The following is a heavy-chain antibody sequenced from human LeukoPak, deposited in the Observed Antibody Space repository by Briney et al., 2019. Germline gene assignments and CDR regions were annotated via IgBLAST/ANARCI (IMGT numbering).Heavy chain of an antibody. V-gene: IGHV1-24*01. CDR3: ARVMVVAGNGGYFLY. CDR2: FDPEDGET. D-gene: IGHD2-15*01. CDR1: GYTLTELS. J-gene: IGHJ1*01. Sequence: AAVKVSCKVSGYTLTELSMHWVRQAPGKGLEWMGGFDPEDGETIYAQKFQGRVTMTEDTSTDTAYMELSSLRSEDTGVYYCARVMVVAGNGGYFLYWGQGTLVTVSS.